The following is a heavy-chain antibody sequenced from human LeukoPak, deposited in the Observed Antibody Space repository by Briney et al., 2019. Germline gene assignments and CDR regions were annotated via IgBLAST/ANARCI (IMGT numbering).Heavy chain of an antibody. D-gene: IGHD6-6*01. Sequence: ASVKVSCKVSGYTLTELSMHWVRQAPGKGLEWMGGFDPEDGETNYAQKFQGRVTITADESTSTAYMELSSLRSEDTAVYYCARKIAARYDAFDIWGQGTMVTVSS. V-gene: IGHV1-24*01. CDR1: GYTLTELS. CDR3: ARKIAARYDAFDI. CDR2: FDPEDGET. J-gene: IGHJ3*02.